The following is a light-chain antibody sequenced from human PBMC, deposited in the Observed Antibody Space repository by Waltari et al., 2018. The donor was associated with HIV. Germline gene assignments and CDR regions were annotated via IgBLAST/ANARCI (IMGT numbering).Light chain of an antibody. Sequence: QSALTQPASVSGSPGQSITISCTGTSSVVGSYNVVSWYQQPPGKAPKLMIYEVSRRRSGVSNRFSGARSGNTASLTISGLQAEDEADYYCCSYAGSTTPVVFGGVTKLTVL. J-gene: IGLJ2*01. CDR2: EVS. V-gene: IGLV2-23*02. CDR1: SSVVGSYNV. CDR3: CSYAGSTTPVV.